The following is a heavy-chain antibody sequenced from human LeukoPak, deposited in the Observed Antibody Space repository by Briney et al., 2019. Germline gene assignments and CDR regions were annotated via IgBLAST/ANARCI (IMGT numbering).Heavy chain of an antibody. CDR1: GYSFTAFY. V-gene: IGHV1-69*13. J-gene: IGHJ4*02. CDR3: ARALDGYNSFDY. Sequence: GASVKVSCKASGYSFTAFYIHWVRQAPGQGLEWMGGIIPIFGTANYAQKFQGRVTITADESTSTAYMELSSLRSEDTAVYYCARALDGYNSFDYWGQGTLVTVSS. CDR2: IIPIFGTA. D-gene: IGHD5-24*01.